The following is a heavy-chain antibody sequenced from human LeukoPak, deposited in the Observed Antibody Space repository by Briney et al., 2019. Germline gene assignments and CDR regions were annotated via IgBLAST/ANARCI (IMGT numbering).Heavy chain of an antibody. CDR1: GYTFTTYG. CDR2: ISTYNGNT. J-gene: IGHJ4*02. V-gene: IGHV1-18*01. CDR3: ARAPYSSGADY. Sequence: ASVKVSCKASGYTFTTYGLSWVRQAPGQGLEWMGWISTYNGNTNYAQKFQGRVTMTTDTSTSTAYMELRSLRSDDTAVYYCARAPYSSGADYWGQGTLVTVSS. D-gene: IGHD6-19*01.